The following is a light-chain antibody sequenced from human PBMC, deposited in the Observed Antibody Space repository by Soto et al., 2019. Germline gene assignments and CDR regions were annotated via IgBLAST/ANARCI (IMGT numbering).Light chain of an antibody. CDR2: GTS. J-gene: IGKJ5*01. CDR3: QQYGNSPIT. Sequence: EIVMTQSPATRSVSRGERDTLSCRASERIYSAYLGWYQQKPGQAPRLLIYGTSSRATGIPDRFSGSGSGTDFTLTISRLEPEDFAVYYCQQYGNSPITFGQGTRLEIK. V-gene: IGKV3-20*01. CDR1: ERIYSAY.